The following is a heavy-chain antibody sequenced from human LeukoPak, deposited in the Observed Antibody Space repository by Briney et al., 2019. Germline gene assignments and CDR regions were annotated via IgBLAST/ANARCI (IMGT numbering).Heavy chain of an antibody. J-gene: IGHJ4*02. CDR3: ARPVRGGGSNFPSYYFDY. D-gene: IGHD3-16*01. CDR1: GYSFTSYW. V-gene: IGHV5-51*01. Sequence: GESLKISCKGSGYSFTSYWIGWVRQMPGKGLEWMGIIYPGDSDTRYSPSFQGQVTISADKSISTAYLQWSSLKASDTAMYYCARPVRGGGSNFPSYYFDYWGQGTLVTVSS. CDR2: IYPGDSDT.